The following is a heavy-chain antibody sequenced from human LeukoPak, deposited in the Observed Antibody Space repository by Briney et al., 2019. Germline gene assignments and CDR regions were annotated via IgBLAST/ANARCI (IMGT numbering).Heavy chain of an antibody. CDR3: ARRGGYCSSTSCYRNWFDP. Sequence: SETLSLTCAVYGGSFSGYYWSWIRQPPGKGLEWIGEINHSRSTNYNPSLKSRVTISVDTSKNQFSLKLSSVTAADTAVYYCARRGGYCSSTSCYRNWFDPWGQGTLVTVSS. J-gene: IGHJ5*02. V-gene: IGHV4-34*01. CDR1: GGSFSGYY. D-gene: IGHD2-2*01. CDR2: INHSRST.